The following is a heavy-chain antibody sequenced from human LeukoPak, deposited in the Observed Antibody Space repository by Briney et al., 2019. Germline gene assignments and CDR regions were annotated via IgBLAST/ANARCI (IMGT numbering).Heavy chain of an antibody. CDR3: AKVGGKAARHYFDY. V-gene: IGHV3-48*01. J-gene: IGHJ4*02. Sequence: GGSLRLSCAASGFTFSSYSMNWVRQAPGKGLEWVSYISSSSSTIYYADSVKGRFTISRDNAKNSLYLQMNSLRAEDTAVYYCAKVGGKAARHYFDYWGQGTLVTVSS. CDR1: GFTFSSYS. CDR2: ISSSSSTI. D-gene: IGHD6-6*01.